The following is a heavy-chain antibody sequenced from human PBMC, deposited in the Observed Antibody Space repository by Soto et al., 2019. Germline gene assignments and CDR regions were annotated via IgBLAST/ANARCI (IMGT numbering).Heavy chain of an antibody. V-gene: IGHV3-30-3*01. CDR2: ISYDGSNK. D-gene: IGHD4-17*01. CDR3: ARARDDYGVENYFDY. Sequence: GGSLRLSCAASGFTFSSYAMHWVRQAPGKGLEWVAVISYDGSNKYYADSVKGRFTISRDNSKNTLYLQMNSLRAEDTAVYYCARARDDYGVENYFDYWGQGTLVTVSS. J-gene: IGHJ4*02. CDR1: GFTFSSYA.